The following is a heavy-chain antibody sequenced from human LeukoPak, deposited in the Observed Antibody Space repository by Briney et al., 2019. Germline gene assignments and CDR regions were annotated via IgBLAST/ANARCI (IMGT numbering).Heavy chain of an antibody. Sequence: GASVKVSFKASGGTFISYAISWVRQAPGQGLEWMGRIIPIFGIANYAQKFQGRVTITADKSTSTAYMELSSLRSEDTAVYYCAREAGIQLWSYFDYWGQGTLVTVSS. CDR2: IIPIFGIA. D-gene: IGHD5-18*01. V-gene: IGHV1-69*04. CDR3: AREAGIQLWSYFDY. CDR1: GGTFISYA. J-gene: IGHJ4*02.